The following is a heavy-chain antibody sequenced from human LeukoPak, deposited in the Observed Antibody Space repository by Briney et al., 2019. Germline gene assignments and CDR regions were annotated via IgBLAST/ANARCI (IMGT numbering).Heavy chain of an antibody. J-gene: IGHJ4*02. Sequence: ASVKVSCKASGYTFTSYDINWVRQATGQGLEWMGWMNPNSGNTGYAQKFQGRVTITRNTSISTAYMELSSLRSEDTAVYYCARVGIAAAGAFDYWGQGTLVTVSS. V-gene: IGHV1-8*03. CDR1: GYTFTSYD. CDR2: MNPNSGNT. D-gene: IGHD6-13*01. CDR3: ARVGIAAAGAFDY.